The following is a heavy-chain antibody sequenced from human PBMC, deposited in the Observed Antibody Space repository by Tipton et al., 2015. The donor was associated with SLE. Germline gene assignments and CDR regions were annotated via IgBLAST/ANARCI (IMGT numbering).Heavy chain of an antibody. D-gene: IGHD5-12*01. J-gene: IGHJ4*02. CDR2: LYAGGST. CDR1: GVSISTCRYY. V-gene: IGHV4-39*01. Sequence: TLSLTCSVSGVSISTCRYYWGWIRQSPGQGLEWVGSLYAGGSTYFHPSLKSRASISADASKNHFSLKLNSVTAADTAVYYCARHVEYSSSLGAYWGQGTLVTVSS. CDR3: ARHVEYSSSLGAY.